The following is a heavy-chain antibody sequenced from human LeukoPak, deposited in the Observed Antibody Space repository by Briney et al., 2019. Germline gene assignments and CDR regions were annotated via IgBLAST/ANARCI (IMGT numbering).Heavy chain of an antibody. CDR1: GYTFTGYY. V-gene: IGHV1-2*06. CDR2: INPNSGGT. Sequence: ASVKVSCKASGYTFTGYYMHWVRQAPGQGLEWMGRINPNSGGTNYAQKFQGRVTMTRDTSISTAYMELSGLRSDDTAVYYCASYPRYSSSPPFDYWGQGTLVTVSS. J-gene: IGHJ4*02. D-gene: IGHD6-6*01. CDR3: ASYPRYSSSPPFDY.